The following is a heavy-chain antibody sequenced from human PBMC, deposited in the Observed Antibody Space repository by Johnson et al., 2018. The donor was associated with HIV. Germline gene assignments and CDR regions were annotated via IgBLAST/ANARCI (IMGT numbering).Heavy chain of an antibody. Sequence: VQLVESGGGLVKPGGSLRLSCAASGFTFSDYYMNWMRQAPGKGLEWVSVIYSGGSTYYADAVKGRFTISRDNSKNTLYLQMNSLRAEDTAVYYCAKDHRITIFGVVIGDDAFDIWGQGTMVTVSS. CDR1: GFTFSDYY. D-gene: IGHD3-3*01. CDR2: IYSGGST. CDR3: AKDHRITIFGVVIGDDAFDI. V-gene: IGHV3-66*01. J-gene: IGHJ3*02.